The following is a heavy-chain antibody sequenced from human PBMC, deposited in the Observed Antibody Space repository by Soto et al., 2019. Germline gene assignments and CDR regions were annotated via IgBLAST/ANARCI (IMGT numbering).Heavy chain of an antibody. V-gene: IGHV4-61*01. D-gene: IGHD1-1*01. CDR3: ARARNRYFDY. CDR2: VFRSGSI. CDR1: CGSMTTGSYF. J-gene: IGHJ4*02. Sequence: SETLSLTCNFSCGSMTTGSYFWSWIRQPPGKGLEWIGYVFRSGSINYSPSFKSRVTISIDTSKNQFSLMLKSVTAADTAVYFCARARNRYFDYWGQGALVTVSS.